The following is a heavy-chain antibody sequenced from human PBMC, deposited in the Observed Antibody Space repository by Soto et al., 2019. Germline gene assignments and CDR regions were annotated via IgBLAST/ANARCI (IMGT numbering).Heavy chain of an antibody. D-gene: IGHD5-12*01. CDR3: AIYQRGYSGGSQFDP. J-gene: IGHJ5*02. CDR2: IDLGGTK. Sequence: QVQLQASGPGLVRPSETLSLTCTVSDVSIGGSFHYLGWLHQPPGQGLEWIGNIDLGGTKYYSPSLKSRLTLSLDTAKKLLSLELTSVTATDTAVYYCAIYQRGYSGGSQFDPWGQGTLVTVSS. V-gene: IGHV4-39*01. CDR1: DVSIGGSFHY.